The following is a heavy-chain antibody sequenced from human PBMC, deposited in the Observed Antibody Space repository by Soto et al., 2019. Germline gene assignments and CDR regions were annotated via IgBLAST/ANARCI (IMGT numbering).Heavy chain of an antibody. CDR1: GNSISGTSSF. Sequence: SKTLSLTCTVSGNSISGTSSFWAWIRQPPGKNLEWIGSVYYTGSTYYNSSLKRRVSISIDTSKNQFSLRLNSVTAADTAVYYCTRXVRSTGLLDYWGQGALVTVSS. CDR3: TRXVRSTGLLDY. V-gene: IGHV4-39*01. D-gene: IGHD4-4*01. CDR2: VYYTGST. J-gene: IGHJ4*02.